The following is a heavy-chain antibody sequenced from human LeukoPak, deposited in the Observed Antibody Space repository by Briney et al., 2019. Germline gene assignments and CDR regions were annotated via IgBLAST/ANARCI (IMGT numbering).Heavy chain of an antibody. D-gene: IGHD3-22*01. CDR2: INPSGGST. CDR3: ARAGNYYDSRGGLYYFDY. J-gene: IGHJ4*02. CDR1: GYSFTAYW. V-gene: IGHV1-46*01. Sequence: GESLKISCQGSGYSFTAYWIGWVRQAPGQGLEWMGIINPSGGSTSYAQKFQGRVTMTRDTSTSTVYMELSSLRSEDTAVYYCARAGNYYDSRGGLYYFDYWGQGTLVTVSS.